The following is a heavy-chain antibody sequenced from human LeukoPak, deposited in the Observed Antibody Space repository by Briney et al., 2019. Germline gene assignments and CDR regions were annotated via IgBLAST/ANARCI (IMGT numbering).Heavy chain of an antibody. V-gene: IGHV3-7*01. J-gene: IGHJ4*02. CDR1: GFSFSRAW. CDR2: IKQDGSEK. CDR3: ASHPVAATNY. Sequence: GGSLRLSCAASGFSFSRAWMSWVRQAPGKGLEWVANIKQDGSEKYYVDSVKGRFTISRDNAKNSLYLQMNSLRAEDTAVYYCASHPVAATNYWGQGTLVTVSS. D-gene: IGHD2-15*01.